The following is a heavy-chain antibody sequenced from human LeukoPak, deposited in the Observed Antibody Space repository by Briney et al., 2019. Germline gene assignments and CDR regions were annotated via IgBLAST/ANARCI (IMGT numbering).Heavy chain of an antibody. D-gene: IGHD6-13*01. Sequence: PSETLSLTCNVSGGSISSSSYYWGWIRQPPGKGLEWIGSIYYSGSTYYNPSLKSRVTISVDTSKNQFSLRLTSVTAADTAVYYCARNHGSSWYLPLWGQGTLVTVSS. V-gene: IGHV4-39*07. CDR1: GGSISSSSYY. CDR3: ARNHGSSWYLPL. CDR2: IYYSGST. J-gene: IGHJ4*02.